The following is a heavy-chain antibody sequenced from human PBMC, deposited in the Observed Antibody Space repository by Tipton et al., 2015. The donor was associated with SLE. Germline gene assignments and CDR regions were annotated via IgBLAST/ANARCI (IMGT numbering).Heavy chain of an antibody. CDR1: GYSFTTYW. J-gene: IGHJ4*02. D-gene: IGHD2-21*01. CDR3: ARHTYSAIDY. V-gene: IGHV5-51*01. CDR2: IYPGDSDT. Sequence: QLVQSGAEVKKPGESLKISCKGSGYSFTTYWIGWVRQMPGKGLEWMGIIYPGDSDTKFSPSFQGQVTISADKSISTAYLQWSSLKPWDPAIYYCARHTYSAIDYWGQGTQVTITS.